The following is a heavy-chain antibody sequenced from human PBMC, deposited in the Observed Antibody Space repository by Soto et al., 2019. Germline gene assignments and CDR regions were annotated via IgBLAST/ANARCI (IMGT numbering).Heavy chain of an antibody. CDR2: VSHDGRNT. J-gene: IGHJ4*02. CDR1: GFTFSDYA. CDR3: AKGGRQWLVTSDFNY. D-gene: IGHD6-19*01. Sequence: VQLVESGGGVVQPGRSLRLSCAASGFTFSDYAMHWVRQAPGKGLEWVAVVSHDGRNTHYADSVKGRFTISRDSSKNPVSLEMTCLRAEDTAVYYCAKGGRQWLVTSDFNYWGQGALVTVSS. V-gene: IGHV3-30*18.